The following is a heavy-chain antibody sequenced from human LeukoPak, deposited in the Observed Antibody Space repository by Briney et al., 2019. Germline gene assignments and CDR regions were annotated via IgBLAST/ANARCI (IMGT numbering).Heavy chain of an antibody. V-gene: IGHV3-20*04. CDR1: GFTFDDYG. CDR3: AREFPVAARPGNWFDP. J-gene: IGHJ5*02. CDR2: ISWNGDST. Sequence: GGSLRLXCAASGFTFDDYGMSWVRQAPGKRLEWVSGISWNGDSTGYADSVKDRFTISRDNAKNSLYLQMNSLRAEDTALYYCAREFPVAARPGNWFDPWGQGTLVTVSS. D-gene: IGHD6-6*01.